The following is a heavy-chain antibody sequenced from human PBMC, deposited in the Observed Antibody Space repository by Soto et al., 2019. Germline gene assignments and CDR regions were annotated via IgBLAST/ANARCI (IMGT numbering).Heavy chain of an antibody. V-gene: IGHV3-23*01. CDR1: GFTFSRYA. J-gene: IGHJ2*01. D-gene: IGHD2-2*01. Sequence: EVQLLESGGGLVQPGGSLRLSCATSGFTFSRYAMSWVRQAPGKGLEWVSSISGSGGGTYYADSVKGRFTISRDNYKHTVYLQMHSLRAEDTAVYYCAKDPTPNVPTWYFDLWGRGTLVAVSS. CDR2: ISGSGGGT. CDR3: AKDPTPNVPTWYFDL.